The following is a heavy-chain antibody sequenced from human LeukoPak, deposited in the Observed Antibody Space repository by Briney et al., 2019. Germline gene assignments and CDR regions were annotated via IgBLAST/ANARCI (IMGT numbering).Heavy chain of an antibody. J-gene: IGHJ4*02. CDR3: ARGGQLVSYYDFWSGYHFDY. Sequence: ASVKVSCKASGYTFTSYGIRWVRQAPGQGLEWMGWISAYNGNTNYAQKLQGRVTMTTDTSTSTAYMELRSLRSDDTAVYYCARGGQLVSYYDFWSGYHFDYWGQGTLVTVSS. D-gene: IGHD3-3*01. V-gene: IGHV1-18*01. CDR2: ISAYNGNT. CDR1: GYTFTSYG.